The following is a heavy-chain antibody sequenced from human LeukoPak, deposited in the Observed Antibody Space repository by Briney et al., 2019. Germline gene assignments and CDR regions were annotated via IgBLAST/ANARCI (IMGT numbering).Heavy chain of an antibody. Sequence: SETLSLTCTVSGGSISSSGYYWGWIRQPPGKGLEWIGSIYSSGSTYDNPSLKSRVTMSVDTSKNQFSLRLSSVTAADTAVYYCARLIYDSSGYYYFDHWGQGTLVTVSS. CDR3: ARLIYDSSGYYYFDH. D-gene: IGHD3-22*01. J-gene: IGHJ4*02. V-gene: IGHV4-39*01. CDR1: GGSISSSGYY. CDR2: IYSSGST.